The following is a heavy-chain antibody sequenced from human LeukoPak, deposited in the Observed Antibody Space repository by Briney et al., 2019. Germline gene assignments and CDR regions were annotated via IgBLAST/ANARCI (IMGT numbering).Heavy chain of an antibody. J-gene: IGHJ4*02. CDR2: VYTSGST. CDR1: GGSISSYY. D-gene: IGHD3-9*01. CDR3: ARTHGYDIFSY. V-gene: IGHV4-4*07. Sequence: SETLSLTCTVSGGSISSYYWNWIRQPAGKGLEWIGRVYTSGSTNYNPSLKSRVTMSVDTSKNQFSLRLTSVTAADTAVYYCARTHGYDIFSYWGQGTLVTVSS.